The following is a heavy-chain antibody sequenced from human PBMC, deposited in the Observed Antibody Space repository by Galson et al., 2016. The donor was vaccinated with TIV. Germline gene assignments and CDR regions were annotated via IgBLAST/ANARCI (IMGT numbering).Heavy chain of an antibody. CDR2: IIPILGIV. J-gene: IGHJ4*02. Sequence: SVKVSCKASGGSFRTYAITWVRQAPGHGLEWMGGIIPILGIVNYAQKFQGRVTITADISASPVYMELSSLRSDDTAVYYCAMVLIAAAGAVDSWGEGPLVTVST. CDR1: GGSFRTYA. V-gene: IGHV1-69*10. D-gene: IGHD6-13*01. CDR3: AMVLIAAAGAVDS.